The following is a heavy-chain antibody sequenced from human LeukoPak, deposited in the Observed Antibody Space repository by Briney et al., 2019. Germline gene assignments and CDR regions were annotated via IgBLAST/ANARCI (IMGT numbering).Heavy chain of an antibody. CDR3: ARDRRAAAGRNWYFDP. J-gene: IGHJ2*01. CDR1: GGTFSSYT. CDR2: IIPVFGTA. D-gene: IGHD6-13*01. Sequence: SVKVSCKASGGTFSSYTINWVRQAPGQGLEWMGGIIPVFGTANYVQKFQGRVTITADESTSTAYMELSSLRSEDTAVYYCARDRRAAAGRNWYFDPWGRGTLVTVSS. V-gene: IGHV1-69*13.